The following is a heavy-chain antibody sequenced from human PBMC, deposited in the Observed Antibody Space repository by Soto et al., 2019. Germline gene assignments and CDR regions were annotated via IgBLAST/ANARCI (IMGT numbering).Heavy chain of an antibody. D-gene: IGHD5-12*01. V-gene: IGHV3-64D*06. J-gene: IGHJ4*02. CDR3: VKDPSSVLVATFDY. CDR1: GVTFSSYA. Sequence: GSLSLSCPASGVTFSSYAIHWVRQAPGKGLEYVSAISSNGGSTYYADSVKGRFTISRDNSKNTLYLQMSSLRAEDTAVYYCVKDPSSVLVATFDYWGQGTLVTVS. CDR2: ISSNGGST.